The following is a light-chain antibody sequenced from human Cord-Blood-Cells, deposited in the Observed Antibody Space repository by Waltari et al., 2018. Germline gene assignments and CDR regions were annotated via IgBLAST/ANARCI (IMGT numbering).Light chain of an antibody. CDR3: CSYAGSSTWV. V-gene: IGLV2-23*01. J-gene: IGLJ3*02. CDR2: EGS. CDR1: SSDVGSYNL. Sequence: QSALTQPASVSGSPGQSITISCTGTSSDVGSYNLVSWYQQHPGNAPKHMIYEGSKRPSGVSNRFTGSKSGNTASLTISGRQAEYEADYYCCSYAGSSTWVFGGGTKLTVL.